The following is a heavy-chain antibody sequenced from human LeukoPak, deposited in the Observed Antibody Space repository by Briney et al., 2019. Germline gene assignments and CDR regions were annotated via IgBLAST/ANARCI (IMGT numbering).Heavy chain of an antibody. V-gene: IGHV3-74*01. CDR3: TTVHFGELGFDY. J-gene: IGHJ4*02. Sequence: GGSLRLSCAASGFTFSTYWMHWVRQAPGKGLVWVSRIKSDESGTSYADSVKGRFTISRDNAKNTLYLQMNSLRAEDTAVYYCTTVHFGELGFDYWGQGTLVTVSS. D-gene: IGHD3-10*01. CDR1: GFTFSTYW. CDR2: IKSDESGT.